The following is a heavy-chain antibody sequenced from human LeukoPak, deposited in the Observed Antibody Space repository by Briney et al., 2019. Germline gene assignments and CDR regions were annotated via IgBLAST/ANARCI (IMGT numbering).Heavy chain of an antibody. V-gene: IGHV3-23*01. Sequence: GGSLRLSCAASGFTFSTDVMSWVRQAPGKGLECVSAISGSGGKTYYAYSVKGRFTISRDNSKNMLYLQMNSLRAEDTAVYYCAKVSGRIQIWPQPFGDCMDVWGQGTTVTVSS. CDR1: GFTFSTDV. CDR2: ISGSGGKT. D-gene: IGHD3-10*01. J-gene: IGHJ6*02. CDR3: AKVSGRIQIWPQPFGDCMDV.